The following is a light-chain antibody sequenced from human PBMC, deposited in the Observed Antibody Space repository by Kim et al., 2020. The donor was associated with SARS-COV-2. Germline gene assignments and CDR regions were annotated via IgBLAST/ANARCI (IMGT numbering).Light chain of an antibody. V-gene: IGLV2-14*03. CDR2: DVS. Sequence: QSITISCTGTSSDVGGYNYVSWYQQHPGKAPKLLIYDVSNRPSGVSNRFSGSKSGNTASLAISGLQAEDEGDYYCSSYTTSSTVVFGGGTQLTVL. CDR3: SSYTTSSTVV. J-gene: IGLJ2*01. CDR1: SSDVGGYNY.